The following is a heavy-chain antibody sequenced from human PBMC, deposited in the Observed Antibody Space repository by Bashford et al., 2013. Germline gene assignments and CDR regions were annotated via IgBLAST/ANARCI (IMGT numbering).Heavy chain of an antibody. Sequence: VASVKVSCKASGGTVNNFAITWVRQAPGQGLEWMGEIIPILGITNFAQRFQGRLTITADKSTSTVYMELDSLRSEDTAVYFCARGRQWMHFDSWGQGTLVTVSS. CDR3: ARGRQWMHFDS. CDR2: IIPILGIT. J-gene: IGHJ4*02. D-gene: IGHD5-12*01. CDR1: GGTVNNFA. V-gene: IGHV1-69*10.